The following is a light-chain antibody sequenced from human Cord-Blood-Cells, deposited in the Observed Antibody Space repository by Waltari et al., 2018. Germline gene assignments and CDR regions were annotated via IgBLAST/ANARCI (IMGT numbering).Light chain of an antibody. J-gene: IGKJ3*01. CDR1: QSVSSSY. CDR3: QQDYNLFT. CDR2: GAS. V-gene: IGKV3D-7*01. Sequence: EFVMTQSPATSSFSPGQRATLSCRASQSVSSSYLSWYQQKPGQAPRLLIYGASTRATGIPARFSGSGSWTDFTLTISSLQPEDFVVYYCQQDYNLFTFGPGTKVNIK.